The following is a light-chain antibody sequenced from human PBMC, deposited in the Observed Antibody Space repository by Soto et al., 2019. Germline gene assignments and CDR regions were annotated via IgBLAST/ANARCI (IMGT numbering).Light chain of an antibody. V-gene: IGKV3-20*01. CDR3: QHYGTSHT. CDR1: QNVTSRY. J-gene: IGKJ2*01. CDR2: GAF. Sequence: EIVLTQSPGTLSLSPGERATLSCRASQNVTSRYLAWYQQKPGQAPRLLIFGAFSRATGIPDMFSGSGTVTDFTLTISSLEPEDFAVYYCQHYGTSHTFGQGTKLE.